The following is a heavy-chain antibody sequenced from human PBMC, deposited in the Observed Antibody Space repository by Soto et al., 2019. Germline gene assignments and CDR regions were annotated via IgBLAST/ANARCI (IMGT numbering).Heavy chain of an antibody. CDR3: ASEAAGGTGYYYYGMDV. J-gene: IGHJ6*02. V-gene: IGHV1-8*01. CDR2: MNPNSGNT. Sequence: ASVKVSFKASGYTFTSYDMNWVRQATGQGLEWMGWMNPNSGNTGYAHKFQGRVTMTRNSSISTAYVELSSLRSEDTAVYYCASEAAGGTGYYYYGMDVWGQGTTVTVSS. CDR1: GYTFTSYD. D-gene: IGHD6-13*01.